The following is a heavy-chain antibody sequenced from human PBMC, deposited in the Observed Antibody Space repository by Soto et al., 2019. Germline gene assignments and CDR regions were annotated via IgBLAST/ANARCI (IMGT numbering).Heavy chain of an antibody. V-gene: IGHV3-48*03. J-gene: IGHJ6*02. D-gene: IGHD6-13*01. Sequence: PGGSLRLSCAASGFTFSSYEMNWVRQAPGKGLEWVSYISSSGSTIYYADSVKGRFTISRDNAKNSLYLQMNSLRAEDTAVYYCARTYSSSWYNNYYGMDVWGQGTTVTVSS. CDR3: ARTYSSSWYNNYYGMDV. CDR1: GFTFSSYE. CDR2: ISSSGSTI.